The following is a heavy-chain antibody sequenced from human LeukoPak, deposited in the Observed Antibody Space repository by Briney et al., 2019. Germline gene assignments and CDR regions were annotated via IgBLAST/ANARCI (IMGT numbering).Heavy chain of an antibody. CDR2: ISSSSSTI. CDR3: ARDFDDRLSPEDY. Sequence: PGGSLRLSCAASGFTFSSYSMNWVRQAPGKGLEWVSYISSSSSTIYYADSVKGRFTISRDNAKNSLYLQMNSLRAEDTAVYYCARDFDDRLSPEDYWGQGILVTVSS. V-gene: IGHV3-48*04. J-gene: IGHJ4*02. D-gene: IGHD3-9*01. CDR1: GFTFSSYS.